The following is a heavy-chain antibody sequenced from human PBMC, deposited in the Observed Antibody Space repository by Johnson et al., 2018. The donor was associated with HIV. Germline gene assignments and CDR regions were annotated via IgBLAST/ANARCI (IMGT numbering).Heavy chain of an antibody. V-gene: IGHV3-30-3*01. J-gene: IGHJ3*02. CDR2: ISYDGNNK. D-gene: IGHD3-9*01. Sequence: QVQLVESGGGVVQPGGSLRLSCAASGFTFSGYAMHWVRQAPGKRLEWVSFISYDGNNKYYADSVKGRFTISRDNSNNTLFLQMNTLRTEDTAIYYCARDRGDILTGYTFDAFDIWGQGTKVTVS. CDR1: GFTFSGYA. CDR3: ARDRGDILTGYTFDAFDI.